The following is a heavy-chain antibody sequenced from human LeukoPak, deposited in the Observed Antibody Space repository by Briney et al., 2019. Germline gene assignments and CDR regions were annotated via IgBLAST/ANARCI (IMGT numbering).Heavy chain of an antibody. CDR2: ISYDGSNK. D-gene: IGHD6-13*01. J-gene: IGHJ3*02. Sequence: GGSLRLSCAASGFTFSSYAMHWVRQAPGKGLEWVAVISYDGSNKYYADSVKGRFTISRDNSKNTLYLQMNSLRAEDTAVYYCARETGAKAAAGTGAFDIWGQGTMVTVSS. CDR1: GFTFSSYA. V-gene: IGHV3-30-3*01. CDR3: ARETGAKAAAGTGAFDI.